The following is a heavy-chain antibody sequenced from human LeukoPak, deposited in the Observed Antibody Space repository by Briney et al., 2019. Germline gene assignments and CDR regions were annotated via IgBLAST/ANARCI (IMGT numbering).Heavy chain of an antibody. Sequence: GGSLRLSCAASGFTFSSYEMNWVRQAPGKGLEWVSDISSSGRIIYYADSVKGRFTISRDNTKNSLYLQMNSLRAEDTAVYYCASSLSSGWGPVDDYWGQGIMVTVSS. V-gene: IGHV3-48*03. CDR2: ISSSGRII. CDR1: GFTFSSYE. D-gene: IGHD6-19*01. CDR3: ASSLSSGWGPVDDY. J-gene: IGHJ4*02.